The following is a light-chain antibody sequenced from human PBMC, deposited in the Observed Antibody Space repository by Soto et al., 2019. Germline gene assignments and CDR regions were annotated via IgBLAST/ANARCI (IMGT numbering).Light chain of an antibody. CDR3: QQYNNWPPWT. J-gene: IGKJ1*01. V-gene: IGKV3-15*01. CDR1: QSVSSN. CDR2: GAS. Sequence: EIVMTQSPATLSVSPGERATLSCRASQSVSSNLAWYQQKPGQAPRLLIYGASTRATGIPARFSGSGSVTEFPLTISSLQSEEFAVYYCQQYNNWPPWTFGQGTKVEIK.